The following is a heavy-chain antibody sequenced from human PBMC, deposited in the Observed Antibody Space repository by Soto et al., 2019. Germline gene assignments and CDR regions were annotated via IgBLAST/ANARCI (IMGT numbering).Heavy chain of an antibody. D-gene: IGHD2-8*02. CDR2: IYYSGST. J-gene: IGHJ5*02. CDR1: GGSVSSGSYY. CDR3: ARVRTGVGAPFP. Sequence: PSETLSLTCTVSGGSVSSGSYYWSWIRQPPGKGLEWIGYIYYSGSTNYNPSLKSRVTISVDTSKNQFSLKLSSVTAADTAVYYCARVRTGVGAPFPWGQGTLVTVS. V-gene: IGHV4-61*01.